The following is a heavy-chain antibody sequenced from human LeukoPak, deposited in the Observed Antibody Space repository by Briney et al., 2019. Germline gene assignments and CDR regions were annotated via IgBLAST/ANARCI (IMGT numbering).Heavy chain of an antibody. D-gene: IGHD2-2*01. CDR2: ISYDGSNK. J-gene: IGHJ3*02. V-gene: IGHV3-30*14. CDR1: GFTFSSYA. CDR3: VKEGPAVDAFDI. Sequence: GSLRLSCAASGFTFSSYAMHWVRQAPGKGLEWVAVISYDGSNKYYADSVKGRFTISRDNSKNTLYLQMSSLRAEDTAVYYCVKEGPAVDAFDIWGQGTMVTVSS.